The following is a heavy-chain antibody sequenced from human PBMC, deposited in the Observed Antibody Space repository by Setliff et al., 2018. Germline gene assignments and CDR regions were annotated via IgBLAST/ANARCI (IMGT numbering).Heavy chain of an antibody. Sequence: SLRLSCAASGFTLRTYGMHWVRQAPGKGLEWVAVIWDDGVKKYHADSVKGRFTISRDNSKNTLYLQMNSLRPEDTAVYYCARTCSGSGCYAGLESWGQGTPVTVSS. V-gene: IGHV3-33*01. CDR2: IWDDGVKK. CDR3: ARTCSGSGCYAGLES. J-gene: IGHJ4*02. D-gene: IGHD2-15*01. CDR1: GFTLRTYG.